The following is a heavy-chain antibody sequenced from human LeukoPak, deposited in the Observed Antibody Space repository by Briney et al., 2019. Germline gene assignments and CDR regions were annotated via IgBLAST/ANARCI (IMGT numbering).Heavy chain of an antibody. Sequence: PGASVKVSCKASGYTFTGCYMHWVRQAPGQGLEWMGWINPNSGGTNYAQKFQGRVTMTRDTSLSTAYMELSRLRSDDTAVYYCARGGPETDHWFDPWGQGTLVTVSS. J-gene: IGHJ5*02. CDR1: GYTFTGCY. CDR3: ARGGPETDHWFDP. CDR2: INPNSGGT. V-gene: IGHV1-2*02.